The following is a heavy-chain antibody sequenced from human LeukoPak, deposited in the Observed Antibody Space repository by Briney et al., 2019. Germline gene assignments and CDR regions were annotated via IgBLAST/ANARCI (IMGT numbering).Heavy chain of an antibody. D-gene: IGHD3-22*01. CDR2: IYHSGRT. Sequence: SETLSLTCTVSGGSIMVAAYSWSWIRQPPGKGLEWIGYIYHSGRTYYNPSLKSRVTISLDRSKNQFSLKLSSVTAADTAVYYCARGVMIVVVITNKRAYGMDVWGQGTTVTVSS. CDR1: GGSIMVAAYS. CDR3: ARGVMIVVVITNKRAYGMDV. V-gene: IGHV4-30-2*01. J-gene: IGHJ6*02.